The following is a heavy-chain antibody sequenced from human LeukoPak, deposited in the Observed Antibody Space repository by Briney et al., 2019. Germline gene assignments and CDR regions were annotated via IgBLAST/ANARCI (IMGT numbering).Heavy chain of an antibody. V-gene: IGHV1-8*03. CDR3: ARGQVRFLEWYGANFDY. D-gene: IGHD3-3*01. Sequence: ASVKVSCKASGYTFTSYDINWVRQATGQGLEWMGWMNPNSGNTGYAQKFQGRVTITRNTSISTAYMELSSLRSEDTAVYYCARGQVRFLEWYGANFDYWGQGTLVTVSS. CDR1: GYTFTSYD. J-gene: IGHJ4*02. CDR2: MNPNSGNT.